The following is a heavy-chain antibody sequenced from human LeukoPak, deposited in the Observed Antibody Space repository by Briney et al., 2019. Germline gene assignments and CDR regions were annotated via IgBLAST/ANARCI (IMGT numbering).Heavy chain of an antibody. D-gene: IGHD3-22*01. Sequence: GGSLRLSCAASGFIFSRYWMSWVRQAPGKGLEWLPVISGSGGSTYHADSVKGRFTISRDDSKNTLFLQMNSLRAEDTAVYYCTKKTSYYDSSGALDYWGQGTLVTVSS. V-gene: IGHV3-23*01. CDR1: GFIFSRYW. J-gene: IGHJ4*02. CDR3: TKKTSYYDSSGALDY. CDR2: ISGSGGST.